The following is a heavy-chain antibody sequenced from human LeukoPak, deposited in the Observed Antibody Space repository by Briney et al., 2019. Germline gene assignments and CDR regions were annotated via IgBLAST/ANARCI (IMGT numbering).Heavy chain of an antibody. Sequence: GGSLRLSCAASGFTFSSYGMHWVRQAPGKGLEWVAVISYDGSNKYYADSVKGRFTISRDNSKNTLYLQMNSLRAEDTAVYYCARHLRITIFGVVLGDYFDYWGQGTLVTVSS. CDR3: ARHLRITIFGVVLGDYFDY. CDR1: GFTFSSYG. V-gene: IGHV3-30*03. J-gene: IGHJ4*02. D-gene: IGHD3-3*01. CDR2: ISYDGSNK.